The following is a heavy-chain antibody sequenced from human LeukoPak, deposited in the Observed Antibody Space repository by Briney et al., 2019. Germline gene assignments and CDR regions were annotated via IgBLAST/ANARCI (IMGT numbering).Heavy chain of an antibody. J-gene: IGHJ4*02. Sequence: GGSLRLSCAASGFTFSSYWMHWVRQAPGKGLVWVSRINSDGSSTSYADSVKGRFTISRDNAKYTLYLQMNSLRAEDTAVYYCAREFSAAAGFFDYWGQGTLVTVSS. CDR2: INSDGSST. CDR1: GFTFSSYW. D-gene: IGHD6-13*01. CDR3: AREFSAAAGFFDY. V-gene: IGHV3-74*01.